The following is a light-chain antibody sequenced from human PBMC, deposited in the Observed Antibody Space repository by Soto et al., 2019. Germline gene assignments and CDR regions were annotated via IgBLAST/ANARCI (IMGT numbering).Light chain of an antibody. CDR2: GAS. CDR1: QDIRNY. CDR3: QQYNSYST. J-gene: IGKJ1*01. V-gene: IGKV1-6*01. Sequence: AIQVTQSPTSLSASVGDRVTITCRSSQDIRNYLGWYQQKPGKAPQLLIYGASSLQRGVSSRFSGSGFGTDFTLTISSLQPEDSATYYCQQYNSYSTFGQGTKVDIK.